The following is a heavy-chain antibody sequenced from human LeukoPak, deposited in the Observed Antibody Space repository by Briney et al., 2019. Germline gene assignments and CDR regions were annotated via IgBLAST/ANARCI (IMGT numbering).Heavy chain of an antibody. V-gene: IGHV3-33*01. CDR1: GFTFSTHG. J-gene: IGHJ4*02. CDR3: ARDIGNSGFNLDY. CDR2: IWHDGGRK. Sequence: PGGSLRLSCVVSGFTFSTHGFHWVRQAPGKGLEGVSVIWHDGGRKEYADSVRGRLTISRDNSNLYLQMNSLRAEDTAIYYCARDIGNSGFNLDYWGQGTPVTVSS. D-gene: IGHD5-12*01.